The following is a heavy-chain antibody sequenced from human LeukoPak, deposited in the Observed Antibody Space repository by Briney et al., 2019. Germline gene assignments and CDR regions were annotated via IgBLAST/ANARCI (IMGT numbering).Heavy chain of an antibody. D-gene: IGHD4-17*01. V-gene: IGHV3-7*02. CDR3: ASIDYGDSY. CDR2: INQDGGEK. Sequence: GGSLRLSCVASGFALSLHWMSWVRQAPGKGLEWVANINQDGGEKYYVGSVKGRFTISRDNAKNSLYLQMNSLRAEDTAVYSCASIDYGDSYWGQGTLVTVSS. CDR1: GFALSLHW. J-gene: IGHJ4*02.